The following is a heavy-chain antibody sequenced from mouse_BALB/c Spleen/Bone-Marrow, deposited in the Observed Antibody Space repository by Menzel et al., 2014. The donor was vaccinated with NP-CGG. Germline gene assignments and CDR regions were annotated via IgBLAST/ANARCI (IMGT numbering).Heavy chain of an antibody. CDR3: ARGWITTGFAY. V-gene: IGHV7-3*02. CDR2: IRNKANGYTT. CDR1: GFTFTDYY. D-gene: IGHD1-1*01. Sequence: DVMLVESGGGLVQPGGSLRLSCAPSGFTFTDYYMSWVRQPPGKALEWLGFIRNKANGYTTEYSASVKGRFTISRDNSQSILYLQMNTLRAEDSATYYCARGWITTGFAYWGQGTLVTVSA. J-gene: IGHJ3*01.